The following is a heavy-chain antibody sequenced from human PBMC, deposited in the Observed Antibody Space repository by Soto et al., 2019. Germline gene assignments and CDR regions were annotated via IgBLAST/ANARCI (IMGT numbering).Heavy chain of an antibody. J-gene: IGHJ6*02. CDR1: GFTFTSSA. D-gene: IGHD3-10*02. Sequence: QMQLVQTGPEVKKPGTSVKVSCKASGFTFTSSAMQWERQARGQRLEWIGWIVVGSGNTNYAQKCQNRLTISRDMSSSTDYMELSGMGSEDAAVYYCAAGDYYVRGPTWDFCPCAMDVGGQGTTVAVSS. CDR2: IVVGSGNT. CDR3: AAGDYYVRGPTWDFCPCAMDV. V-gene: IGHV1-58*02.